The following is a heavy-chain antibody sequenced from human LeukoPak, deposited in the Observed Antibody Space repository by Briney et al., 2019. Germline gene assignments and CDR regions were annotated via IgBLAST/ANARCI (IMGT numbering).Heavy chain of an antibody. CDR2: ISSSSSYI. J-gene: IGHJ4*02. V-gene: IGHV3-21*01. CDR1: GFIFTNYF. CDR3: ARDRAWNYFDY. D-gene: IGHD3-3*01. Sequence: GGSLGLSCAASGFIFTNYFMNWVRQAPGKGLEWVSSISSSSSYIYYAHSVEGRFTISRDNSKNTLYLQMDSLRAEDTAVYYCARDRAWNYFDYWGQGTLVTVSS.